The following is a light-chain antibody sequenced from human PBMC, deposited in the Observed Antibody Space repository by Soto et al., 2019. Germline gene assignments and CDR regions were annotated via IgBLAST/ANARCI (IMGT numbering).Light chain of an antibody. Sequence: EIVLTQSPATLSLFPGERATLSCRASQTVRTYLAWYQQKPGQAPRLLIYDAFNRATGIPARFSGSGSGTDFTLTISRLEPEDFAVYYCQQYGSSPPITFGQGTRLEIK. CDR3: QQYGSSPPIT. CDR2: DAF. V-gene: IGKV3-20*01. CDR1: QTVRTY. J-gene: IGKJ5*01.